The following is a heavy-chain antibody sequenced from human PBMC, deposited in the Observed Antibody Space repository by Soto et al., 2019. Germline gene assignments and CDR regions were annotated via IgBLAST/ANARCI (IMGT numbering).Heavy chain of an antibody. Sequence: QVQLQESGPGLVKPSGTLSLTCAVSGGSISSSNWWSWVRQPPGKGLEWIGEIYHSGSTNYNPSLKSRVTISVDKSKNQFSLKLSSVTAADTAVYYCARATTHHYDILTGYSSAVLDLWGRGTLVTVSS. V-gene: IGHV4-4*02. CDR1: GGSISSSNW. CDR2: IYHSGST. J-gene: IGHJ2*01. D-gene: IGHD3-9*01. CDR3: ARATTHHYDILTGYSSAVLDL.